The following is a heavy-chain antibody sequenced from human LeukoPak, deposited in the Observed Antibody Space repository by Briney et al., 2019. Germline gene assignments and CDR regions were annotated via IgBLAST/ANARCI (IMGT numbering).Heavy chain of an antibody. CDR2: INIDGSNT. J-gene: IGHJ4*02. V-gene: IGHV3-74*01. CDR1: GFTFSRSW. D-gene: IGHD6-6*01. Sequence: GGSLRLSCTASGFTFSRSWMHWVRQAPGKGLVWVSRINIDGSNTNYADSVKGRFTISRGNAKNTLYLEMNSLRAEDTAVYYCVREMSMRGPDFDYWGQGILVTVSS. CDR3: VREMSMRGPDFDY.